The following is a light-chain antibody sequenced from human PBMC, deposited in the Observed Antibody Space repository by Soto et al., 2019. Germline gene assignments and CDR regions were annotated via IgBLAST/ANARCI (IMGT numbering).Light chain of an antibody. J-gene: IGKJ1*01. CDR2: GAS. CDR1: QSVSSNY. CDR3: QQYDSSPWT. V-gene: IGKV3-20*01. Sequence: EIVLTQSPGTLSLSPGERATLSCRASQSVSSNYLAWYQQKPGQAPRHLIYGASSRATGIPDRFSGSGSGTDFTLTISRLEPEDFAVYYCQQYDSSPWTFGQGTKVEIK.